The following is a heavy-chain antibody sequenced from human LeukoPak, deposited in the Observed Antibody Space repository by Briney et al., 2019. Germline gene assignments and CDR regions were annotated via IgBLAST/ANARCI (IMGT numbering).Heavy chain of an antibody. CDR3: ARVPDGAFSWFDP. CDR1: GFTFSIYN. V-gene: IGHV3-48*04. J-gene: IGHJ5*02. Sequence: PGGSLRLSCVTSGFTFSIYNMNWVRQAPGKGLEWVSYISSSSKTIYYADSVKGRFTISRDNAKNSLYLQMNSLRAEDTAVYYCARVPDGAFSWFDPWGQGTLVTVSS. CDR2: ISSSSKTI. D-gene: IGHD4/OR15-4a*01.